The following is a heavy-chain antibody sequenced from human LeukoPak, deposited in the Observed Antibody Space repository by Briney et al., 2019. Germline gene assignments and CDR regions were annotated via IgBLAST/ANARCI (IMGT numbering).Heavy chain of an antibody. V-gene: IGHV3-74*01. D-gene: IGHD3-9*01. CDR3: ARGNILTA. J-gene: IGHJ5*02. Sequence: GGSLRLSCAASGFAFSSYWIHWVRLTPGKGLVWVSRITSDGSSTDYADSVKGRFTISRDNAKNSLYLQMNSLRAEDTVVYYCARGNILTAWGQGTLVTVSS. CDR1: GFAFSSYW. CDR2: ITSDGSST.